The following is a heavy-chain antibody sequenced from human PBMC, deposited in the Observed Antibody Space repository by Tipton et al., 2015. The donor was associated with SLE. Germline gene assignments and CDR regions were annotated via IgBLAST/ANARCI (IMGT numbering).Heavy chain of an antibody. V-gene: IGHV4-59*08. Sequence: TLSLTCIVSGGSISSYYWSWIRQPPGKGLEWIGYIYYSGSTNYNPSLKSRVTISVDTSKNQCFLKLNSVTAADTAVYYCARRGVVSRFDPWGQGTLVTVSS. CDR3: ARRGVVSRFDP. CDR2: IYYSGST. D-gene: IGHD2-8*02. J-gene: IGHJ5*02. CDR1: GGSISSYY.